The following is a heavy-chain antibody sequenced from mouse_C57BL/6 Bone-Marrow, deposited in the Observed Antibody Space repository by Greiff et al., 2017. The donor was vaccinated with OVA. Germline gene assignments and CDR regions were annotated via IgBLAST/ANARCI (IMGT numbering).Heavy chain of an antibody. CDR1: GYTFTSYG. J-gene: IGHJ3*01. D-gene: IGHD2-1*01. Sequence: VKLVESGAELARPGASVKLSCKASGYTFTSYGISWVKQRTGQGLEWIGEIYPRSGNTYYNEKFKGKATLTADKSSSTAYMELRSLTSEDSAVYFCARSYGNFAWFAYWGQGTLVTVSA. CDR2: IYPRSGNT. V-gene: IGHV1-81*01. CDR3: ARSYGNFAWFAY.